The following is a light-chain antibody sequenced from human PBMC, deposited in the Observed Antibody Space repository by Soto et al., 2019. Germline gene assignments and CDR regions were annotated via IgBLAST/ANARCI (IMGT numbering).Light chain of an antibody. CDR2: LGS. CDR1: QSLLHSNGYNY. Sequence: DIVMTQSPLSLPVTPGEPASISCRSSQSLLHSNGYNYLDCYLQKPGQSPQLLIYLGSNRASGVPDRFSGSRSGTDFTLKISRVEADDVGVYYWMQSLQTPTFGQGTKVEIK. CDR3: MQSLQTPT. V-gene: IGKV2-28*01. J-gene: IGKJ2*01.